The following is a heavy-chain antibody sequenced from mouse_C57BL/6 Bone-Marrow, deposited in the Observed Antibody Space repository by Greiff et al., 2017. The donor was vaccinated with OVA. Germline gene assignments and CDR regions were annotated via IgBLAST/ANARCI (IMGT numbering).Heavy chain of an antibody. CDR3: ARPYYDYDVLAY. CDR1: GFTFSDYG. D-gene: IGHD2-4*01. V-gene: IGHV5-15*01. J-gene: IGHJ3*01. Sequence: EVQLVESGGGLVQPGGSPKLSCAASGFTFSDYGMAWVRQAPRKGPEWVAFISNLAYSIYYADTVTGRFTISRENAKNTLYLEMSSLRSEDTAMYYCARPYYDYDVLAYWGQGTLVTVSA. CDR2: ISNLAYSI.